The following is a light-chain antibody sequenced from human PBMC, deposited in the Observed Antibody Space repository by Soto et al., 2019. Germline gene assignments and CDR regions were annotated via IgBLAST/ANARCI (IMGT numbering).Light chain of an antibody. Sequence: EIVMTQSPATLAVSPGERVTLSCRASQSVSSRLAWYHQKPGQSPRLLIYGASTRATGIPARLSGSGSGTEFTLTISSLQSEDFRLYYCHQYNNFWTFGQGTKVDIK. CDR2: GAS. CDR1: QSVSSR. J-gene: IGKJ1*01. V-gene: IGKV3-15*01. CDR3: HQYNNFWT.